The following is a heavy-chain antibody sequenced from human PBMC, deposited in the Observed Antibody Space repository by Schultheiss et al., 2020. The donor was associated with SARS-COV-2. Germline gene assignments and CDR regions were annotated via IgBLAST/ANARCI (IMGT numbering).Heavy chain of an antibody. Sequence: SVKVSCKASGYTFTSYGISWVRQAPGQGLEWMGWINPNSGNTGYAQKLQGRVTMTRDTSISTAYMELSRLRSDDTAVYYCASGRGSLQDYWGQGTLVTVSS. J-gene: IGHJ4*02. CDR1: GYTFTSYG. V-gene: IGHV1-8*02. D-gene: IGHD1-26*01. CDR2: INPNSGNT. CDR3: ASGRGSLQDY.